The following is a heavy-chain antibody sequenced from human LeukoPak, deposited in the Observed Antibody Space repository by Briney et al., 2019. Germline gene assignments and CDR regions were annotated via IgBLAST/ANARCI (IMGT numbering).Heavy chain of an antibody. CDR1: GFTFSSYW. CDR3: AKDRTGWFGEATFDY. CDR2: IKQDGSEK. D-gene: IGHD3-10*01. J-gene: IGHJ4*02. V-gene: IGHV3-7*03. Sequence: PGGSLRLSCAASGFTFSSYWMSWVRQAPGKGLEWVANIKQDGSEKYYVDSVKGRFTISRDNAKNSLYLQMNSLRAEDTALYYCAKDRTGWFGEATFDYWGQGTLVTVSS.